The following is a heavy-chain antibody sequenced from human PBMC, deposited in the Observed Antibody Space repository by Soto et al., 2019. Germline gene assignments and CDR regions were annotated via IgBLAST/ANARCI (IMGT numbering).Heavy chain of an antibody. D-gene: IGHD3-10*01. J-gene: IGHJ6*02. Sequence: QVQLVQSGAEVKKPGSSVKVSCKTSGVSFNNNGIGWVRQAPGHGREWMGGVSPPFRTSNYARKFQGRFSITADASTGTVNMELSSLTSEDTAQYYCARVLYYGSGSYSPYGMDVWGQGTTVTVSS. V-gene: IGHV1-69*01. CDR3: ARVLYYGSGSYSPYGMDV. CDR1: GVSFNNNG. CDR2: VSPPFRTS.